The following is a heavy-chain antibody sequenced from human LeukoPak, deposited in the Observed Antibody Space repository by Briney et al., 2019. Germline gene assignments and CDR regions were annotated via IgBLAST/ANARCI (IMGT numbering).Heavy chain of an antibody. CDR1: GFTFTNYV. D-gene: IGHD6-19*01. Sequence: GGSLRLSCAASGFTFTNYVMSWVRQAPGKGLEWVSSVSGGGGTTYYADSVKGRFAISRDNSKDTLYLQMNSLSAEDTAVYFCAEDNSSGWYRMGDYWGQGTLVTVSS. CDR2: VSGGGGTT. J-gene: IGHJ4*02. CDR3: AEDNSSGWYRMGDY. V-gene: IGHV3-23*01.